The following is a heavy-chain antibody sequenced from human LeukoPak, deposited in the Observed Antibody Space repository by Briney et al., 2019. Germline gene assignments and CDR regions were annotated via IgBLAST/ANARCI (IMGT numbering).Heavy chain of an antibody. CDR3: ARDGSGSYGYFYYYGLDV. J-gene: IGHJ6*02. CDR1: GITFRSYW. V-gene: IGHV3-7*01. CDR2: IKQDGSEK. D-gene: IGHD3-10*01. Sequence: QTGGSLRLSCAASGITFRSYWMSWVRQAPGKGLEWVANIKQDGSEKYYVDSVKGRFTISRDNAKKSLSLEMNSLRVEDTAVYYCARDGSGSYGYFYYYGLDVWGPGTTVTVSS.